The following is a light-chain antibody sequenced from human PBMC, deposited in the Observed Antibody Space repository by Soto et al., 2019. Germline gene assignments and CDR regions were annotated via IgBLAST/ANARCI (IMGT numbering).Light chain of an antibody. J-gene: IGLJ2*01. Sequence: QSVLTQPASVSGSPGQPITISCTGTSSDVGSYNLVSWYQQEPGKAPKLMIYEVSKRPSGVSNRFSGSKSGNTASLTISGLQAEDEADYYCCSYGGSSTYVVFGGGTKVTVL. CDR1: SSDVGSYNL. CDR3: CSYGGSSTYVV. CDR2: EVS. V-gene: IGLV2-23*02.